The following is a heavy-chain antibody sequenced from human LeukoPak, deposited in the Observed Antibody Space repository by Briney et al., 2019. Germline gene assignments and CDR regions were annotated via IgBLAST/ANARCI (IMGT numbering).Heavy chain of an antibody. D-gene: IGHD3-22*01. CDR2: ISSNGGST. Sequence: GGSLRLSCSASGFTFSSYAMHWVRQAPGKGLEHVSVISSNGGSTYYADSVKGRFTISRDNSKNTLYLPMISLRAEDTALYYCVKEFHDGTGYYYEDERSLDYWGQGTLVTVSS. CDR1: GFTFSSYA. CDR3: VKEFHDGTGYYYEDERSLDY. J-gene: IGHJ4*02. V-gene: IGHV3-64D*09.